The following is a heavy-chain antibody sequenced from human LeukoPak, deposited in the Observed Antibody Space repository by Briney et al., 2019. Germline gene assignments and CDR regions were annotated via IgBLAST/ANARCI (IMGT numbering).Heavy chain of an antibody. D-gene: IGHD4-17*01. CDR3: AKFPTVTTRGPALDI. J-gene: IGHJ3*02. CDR1: GFTFSSYG. Sequence: GRSLRLSCAASGFTFSSYGMHWVRQAPGKGLEWVAVISYDGSNKYYADSVKGRFTISRDNSKNTLYLQMNSLRAEDTAVYYCAKFPTVTTRGPALDIWGQGTMVTVSS. V-gene: IGHV3-30*18. CDR2: ISYDGSNK.